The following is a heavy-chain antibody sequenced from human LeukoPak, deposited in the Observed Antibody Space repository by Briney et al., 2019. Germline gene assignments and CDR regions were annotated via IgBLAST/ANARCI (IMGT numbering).Heavy chain of an antibody. CDR3: ARGSVTTVRGVVLRYFGMDV. CDR2: TYYRSKWYN. Sequence: SQTLPLTCAISGDSVSSDSVAWTWIRQSPSRGLELLGRTYYRSKWYNDYAVSVKSRITINPDTSTNQFSLHLTSVTPEDTAVYYCARGSVTTVRGVVLRYFGMDVWGQGTTVTVSS. CDR1: GDSVSSDSVA. J-gene: IGHJ6*02. V-gene: IGHV6-1*01. D-gene: IGHD3-10*01.